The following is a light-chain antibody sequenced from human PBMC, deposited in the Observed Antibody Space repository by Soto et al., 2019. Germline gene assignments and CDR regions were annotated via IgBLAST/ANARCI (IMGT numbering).Light chain of an antibody. J-gene: IGKJ2*01. CDR3: QQYDYWPRT. V-gene: IGKV3-15*01. CDR1: QSVRSN. Sequence: EVVMTQSPGTLSVSPGERATLSCRASQSVRSNLAWFQQKPGQAPRLVIHGASTRATAFPARFSGSGSGTDFTLTISSLQSEDFAVYYCQQYDYWPRTFGQGTKLEIK. CDR2: GAS.